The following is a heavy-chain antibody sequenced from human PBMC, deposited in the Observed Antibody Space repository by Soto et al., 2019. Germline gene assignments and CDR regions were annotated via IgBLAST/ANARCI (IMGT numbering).Heavy chain of an antibody. D-gene: IGHD2-15*01. Sequence: VASVKVSCKASGYTFTRYTMNWVRQAPGQRLEWMGWISPDNGNTKSSQKFQDRVIITRDTSASTAYMDLSSLGSEDTAVYYCARGIATGQLDPWGQGTLVTVSS. CDR2: ISPDNGNT. CDR3: ARGIATGQLDP. V-gene: IGHV1-3*01. CDR1: GYTFTRYT. J-gene: IGHJ5*02.